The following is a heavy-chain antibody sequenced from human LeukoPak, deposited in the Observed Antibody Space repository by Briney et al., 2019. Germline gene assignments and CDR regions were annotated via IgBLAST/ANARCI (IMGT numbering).Heavy chain of an antibody. CDR2: IYHNGDT. D-gene: IGHD4-17*01. Sequence: PSETLSLTCTVSGDSIKSGGYYWSWIRQPPGKGLEWIGYIYHNGDTYYNPSLKSRVTISVDRSKNQFSLKLNSVTAADTAVYYCARAESNPLDGDPLDYWGQGTLVTVSS. V-gene: IGHV4-30-2*01. CDR3: ARAESNPLDGDPLDY. J-gene: IGHJ4*02. CDR1: GDSIKSGGYY.